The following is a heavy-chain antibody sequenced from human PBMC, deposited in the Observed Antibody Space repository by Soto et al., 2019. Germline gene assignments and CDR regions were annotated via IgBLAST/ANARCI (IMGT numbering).Heavy chain of an antibody. Sequence: EVQLVETGGALIQPGGSLRLSCAASGFTVSSNYMSWVRQAPGKGLEWVSVIYDTSSTYYADSVKGRFTISRDNSKNTLYLQMSSLRAEDTAVYYCAREWGGSYFHNWGQGTLVTVSS. CDR2: IYDTSST. CDR3: AREWGGSYFHN. V-gene: IGHV3-53*02. J-gene: IGHJ4*02. D-gene: IGHD1-26*01. CDR1: GFTVSSNY.